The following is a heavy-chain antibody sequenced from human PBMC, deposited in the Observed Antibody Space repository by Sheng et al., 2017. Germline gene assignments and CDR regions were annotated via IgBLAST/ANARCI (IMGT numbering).Heavy chain of an antibody. CDR2: IYYSDT. V-gene: IGHV4-61*01. CDR3: ARGAKYYESSGYGPSFHH. J-gene: IGHJ4*02. CDR1: GGSVSRGSYY. Sequence: QVQLQESGPGLVKPSETLSLTCTVSGGSVSRGSYYWSWIRQPPGKGLEWIGYIYYSDTNFNPSLKSRVTISVDTSKNQVSLKLTSVTAADTAVYYCARGAKYYESSGYGPSFHHWGQGILVTVSS. D-gene: IGHD3-22*01.